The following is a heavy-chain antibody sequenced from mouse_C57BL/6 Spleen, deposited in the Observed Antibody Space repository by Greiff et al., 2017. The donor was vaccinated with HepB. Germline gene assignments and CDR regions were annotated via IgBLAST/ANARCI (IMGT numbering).Heavy chain of an antibody. CDR3: ARKDGAGTHDY. V-gene: IGHV1-19*01. CDR2: INPYNGGT. Sequence: VQLQQSGPVLVKPGASVKMSCKASGYTFTDYYMNWVKQSHGKSLEWIGVINPYNGGTSYNQKFKGKATLTVDKSSSTAYMELNSLTSEDSAVYYCARKDGAGTHDYWGQGTTLTVSS. CDR1: GYTFTDYY. D-gene: IGHD4-1*01. J-gene: IGHJ2*01.